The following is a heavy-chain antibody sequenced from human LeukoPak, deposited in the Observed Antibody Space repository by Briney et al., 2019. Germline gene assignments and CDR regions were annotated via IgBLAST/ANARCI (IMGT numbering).Heavy chain of an antibody. CDR1: GGSIRSYY. CDR2: MFYSGST. J-gene: IGHJ4*02. CDR3: AAYDSSGYAFHY. V-gene: IGHV4-59*01. Sequence: SETLSLTCTVSGGSIRSYYWSWIRQPPGKGLEWIGYMFYSGSTNYNPSLRSRVTISVDTSKNKFSLKLTSVTAADTAVYYCAAYDSSGYAFHYWGQGTLVTVSS. D-gene: IGHD3-22*01.